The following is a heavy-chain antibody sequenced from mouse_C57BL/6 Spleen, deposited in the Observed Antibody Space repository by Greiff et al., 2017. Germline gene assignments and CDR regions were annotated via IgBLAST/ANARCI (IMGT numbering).Heavy chain of an antibody. CDR1: GYTFTSYW. V-gene: IGHV1-53*01. D-gene: IGHD1-1*01. J-gene: IGHJ4*01. Sequence: QVQLQQPGTELVKPGASVKLSCKASGYTFTSYWMHWVKQRPGQGLEWIGNINPSNGGTNYNEKFKSKATLTVDKSSSTAYMQLSSLTSEDSAVYYCAIELDYYYGSSYGKNAMDYWGQGTSVTVSS. CDR3: AIELDYYYGSSYGKNAMDY. CDR2: INPSNGGT.